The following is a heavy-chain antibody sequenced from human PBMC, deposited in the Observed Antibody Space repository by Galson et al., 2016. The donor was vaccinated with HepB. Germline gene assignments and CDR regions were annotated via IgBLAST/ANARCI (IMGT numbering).Heavy chain of an antibody. J-gene: IGHJ4*02. CDR3: ARHLRDDYNRRLDY. CDR1: GYSFTSYW. Sequence: QSGAEVKKPGESLTISCKGFGYSFTSYWIGWVRHMPGKGLEWMGRVDPTDSFSNFSPSFRGPVTFSVDKSISTAYLQWSTLKASDTAMYYCARHLRDDYNRRLDYWGQGALVTVSS. D-gene: IGHD5-24*01. CDR2: VDPTDSFS. V-gene: IGHV5-10-1*01.